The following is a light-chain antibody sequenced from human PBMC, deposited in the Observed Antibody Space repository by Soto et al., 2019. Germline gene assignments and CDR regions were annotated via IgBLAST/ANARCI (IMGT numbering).Light chain of an antibody. J-gene: IGLJ1*01. CDR3: SSYTSSSTPYV. CDR2: EVS. Sequence: QSALTQPASVSGSPGQSITISCTGTSSDVGGYNYVSWYQQHPGKAPKLMIYEVSNRPSGVSNRFSGSNSGNTASLTISGLQAGDEADYYCSSYTSSSTPYVFGTGTKVT. CDR1: SSDVGGYNY. V-gene: IGLV2-14*01.